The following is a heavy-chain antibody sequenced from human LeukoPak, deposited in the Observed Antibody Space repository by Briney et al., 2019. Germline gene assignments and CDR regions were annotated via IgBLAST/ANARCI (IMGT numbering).Heavy chain of an antibody. D-gene: IGHD3-16*01. CDR3: AKSLYYEARMGLDY. V-gene: IGHV3-23*01. Sequence: PGGSLRLSCAASGFTFSAREMNWVRQAPGKGLEWVSIISGNGGNTYYADSVKGRFTISRDNSKNTLYLQMNSLRAEDTAVYYCAKSLYYEARMGLDYWGLGTLVTVSS. CDR2: ISGNGGNT. CDR1: GFTFSARE. J-gene: IGHJ4*02.